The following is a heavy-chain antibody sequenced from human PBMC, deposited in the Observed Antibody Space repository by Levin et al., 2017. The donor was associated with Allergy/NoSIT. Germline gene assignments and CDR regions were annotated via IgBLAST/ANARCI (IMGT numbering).Heavy chain of an antibody. D-gene: IGHD5-18*01. CDR1: GGSISSGGYS. V-gene: IGHV4-30-2*01. CDR3: GGVAGYSYGYCFDY. Sequence: KPSETLSLTCAVSGGSISSGGYSWSWIRQPPGKGLEWIGNIYLSGSTYYNPSPKSRVTISVDRSKNQFSLNLSSVTAADTAVYCCGGVAGYSYGYCFDYWGQGPLVTVSS. J-gene: IGHJ4*02. CDR2: IYLSGST.